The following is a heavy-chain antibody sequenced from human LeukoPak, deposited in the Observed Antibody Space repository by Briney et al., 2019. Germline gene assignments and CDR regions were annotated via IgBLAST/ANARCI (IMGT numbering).Heavy chain of an antibody. CDR2: IYYSGST. V-gene: IGHV4-59*08. D-gene: IGHD5-18*01. CDR3: ARQDTAIIADAFDI. J-gene: IGHJ3*02. CDR1: GGSISSYY. Sequence: SETLSLTCTVSGGSISSYYWSWIRQPPGKGLEWIGYIYYSGSTNYNPSLKSRVTISVDPSKNQFSLKLSSVTAADTAVYYCARQDTAIIADAFDIWGQGTMVTVSS.